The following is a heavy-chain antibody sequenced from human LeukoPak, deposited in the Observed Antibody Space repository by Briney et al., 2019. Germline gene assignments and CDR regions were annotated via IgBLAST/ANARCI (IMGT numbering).Heavy chain of an antibody. Sequence: GGSLRLSCAASGFTLSSYSMNWVRQAPGKGLEWVSSISSTSSYIFYADSLKGRFTISRDNAKNSLFLQMNSLRAEDTAVYYCAREAGGYSYATHLDYWGQGTLVTVS. D-gene: IGHD5-18*01. J-gene: IGHJ4*02. CDR2: ISSTSSYI. CDR3: AREAGGYSYATHLDY. CDR1: GFTLSSYS. V-gene: IGHV3-21*01.